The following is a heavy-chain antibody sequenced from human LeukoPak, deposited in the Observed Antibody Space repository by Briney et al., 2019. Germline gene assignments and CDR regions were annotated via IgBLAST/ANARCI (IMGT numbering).Heavy chain of an antibody. CDR3: ARSDQLRWFGEPRRPFYYGMDV. CDR2: IYPGDSDT. D-gene: IGHD3-10*01. Sequence: GESLKISCRTAGYSFTDYWIGWVRQMPGKGLEWMGIIYPGDSDTRYSPSFQGQVTISADKSIRTAYLQWSLKASDTAIYYCARSDQLRWFGEPRRPFYYGMDVWGQGTTVTVS. CDR1: GYSFTDYW. J-gene: IGHJ6*02. V-gene: IGHV5-51*01.